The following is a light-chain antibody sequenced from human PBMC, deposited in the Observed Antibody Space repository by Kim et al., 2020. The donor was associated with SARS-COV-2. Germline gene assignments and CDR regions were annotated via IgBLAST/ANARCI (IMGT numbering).Light chain of an antibody. CDR2: DAS. J-gene: IGKJ4*01. V-gene: IGKV3-11*01. CDR1: RSVTTN. CDR3: QQRESWPLT. Sequence: WSPGERATPACRASRSVTTNLAWYHQKPGQPPRLLTYDASNRATGIPARFSGSGSGTEFTLTISSLEPEDFAVYYCQQRESWPLTFGGGTKVDIK.